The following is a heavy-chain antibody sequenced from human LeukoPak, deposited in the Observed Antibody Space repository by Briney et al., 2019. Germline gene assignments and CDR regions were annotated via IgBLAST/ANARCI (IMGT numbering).Heavy chain of an antibody. Sequence: SETLSLTCTVSGGPISSYYWSWIRQPPGKGLEWIGYIYYSGSTNYNPSLKSRVTISVDTSKNQFSLKLSSVTAADTAVYYCARQDTAIIADAFDIWGQGTMVTVSS. J-gene: IGHJ3*02. CDR1: GGPISSYY. V-gene: IGHV4-59*08. CDR2: IYYSGST. D-gene: IGHD5-18*01. CDR3: ARQDTAIIADAFDI.